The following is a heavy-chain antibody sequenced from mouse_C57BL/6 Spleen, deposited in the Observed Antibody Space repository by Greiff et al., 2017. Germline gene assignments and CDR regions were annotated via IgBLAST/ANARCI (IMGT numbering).Heavy chain of an antibody. J-gene: IGHJ2*01. CDR3: ARAYSYYFDY. Sequence: DVHLVESGGGLVKPGGSLKLSCAASGFTFSDYGMHWVRQAPEKGLEWVAYISSGSSTIYYADTVKGRFTISRDNAKNTLFLQMTSLRSEDTAMYYCARAYSYYFDYWGQGTTLTVSS. CDR2: ISSGSSTI. D-gene: IGHD2-10*01. CDR1: GFTFSDYG. V-gene: IGHV5-17*01.